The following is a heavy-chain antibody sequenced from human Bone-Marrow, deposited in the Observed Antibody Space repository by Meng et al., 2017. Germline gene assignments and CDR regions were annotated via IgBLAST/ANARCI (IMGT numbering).Heavy chain of an antibody. D-gene: IGHD3-16*02. CDR2: INHSGST. V-gene: IGHV4-34*01. J-gene: IGHJ4*02. CDR3: ARGFSGIMSYVWGSYRGSTVFDY. CDR1: GGSFSGYY. Sequence: GSLRLSCAAYGGSFSGYYWSWIRQPPGKGLEWIGEINHSGSTNYNPSLKSRVTISVDTSKNQFSLKLSSVTAADTAVYYCARGFSGIMSYVWGSYRGSTVFDYWGQGTLVTVSS.